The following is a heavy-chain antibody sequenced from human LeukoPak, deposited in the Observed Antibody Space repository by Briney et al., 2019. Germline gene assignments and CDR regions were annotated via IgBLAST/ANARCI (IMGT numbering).Heavy chain of an antibody. CDR1: GGSISSNTYY. CDR2: IDYRGST. V-gene: IGHV4-39*01. D-gene: IGHD3-22*01. J-gene: IGHJ3*02. Sequence: PSETLSLTCTVSGGSISSNTYYWGWIRQPPGKGLEWIGRSHYTGSPYYIDYRGSTFYNPSLKSRVTISVDTSKNEFSLKLSSVIAADTAIYYCARNDSGGFDAFDIWGQGTMVTVSS. CDR3: ARNDSGGFDAFDI.